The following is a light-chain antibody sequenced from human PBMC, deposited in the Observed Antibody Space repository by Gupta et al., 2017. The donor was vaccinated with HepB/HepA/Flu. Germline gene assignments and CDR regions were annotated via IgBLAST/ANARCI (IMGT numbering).Light chain of an antibody. CDR1: QRVSSSY. CDR2: GAS. Sequence: EIVMTQSPATLSLSPGERATLSCRASQRVSSSYLSWYQQKPGQAPRLLIYGASTRATGIPARFSGSGSGTDFTLTISSLQPEDFAVYYCQQDDNLPWTFGQGTKVEIK. V-gene: IGKV3/OR2-268*02. J-gene: IGKJ1*01. CDR3: QQDDNLPWT.